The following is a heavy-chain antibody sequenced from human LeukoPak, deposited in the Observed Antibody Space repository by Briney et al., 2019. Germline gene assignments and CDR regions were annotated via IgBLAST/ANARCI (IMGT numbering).Heavy chain of an antibody. CDR1: GYTFTSYY. Sequence: ASVKVSCKASGYTFTSYYMHWVRQAPGEGLEWMGIINPTGGSTSYVQKFQGRVTMTRDTSTSTVYMELRSLRSEDTAVYYCARDHYHKIHSVMVTAPDYWGQGTLVTVSS. CDR3: ARDHYHKIHSVMVTAPDY. J-gene: IGHJ4*02. CDR2: INPTGGST. V-gene: IGHV1-46*01. D-gene: IGHD2-21*02.